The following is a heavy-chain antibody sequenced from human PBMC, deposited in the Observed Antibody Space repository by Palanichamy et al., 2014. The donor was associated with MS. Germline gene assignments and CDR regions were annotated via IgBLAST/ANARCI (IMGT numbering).Heavy chain of an antibody. CDR3: ARQDGGGEYHFDY. J-gene: IGHJ4*02. Sequence: EVQLVQFGAEVKKPGESLKISCKGSGYSFTYYWIAWVRQMPGKGLEWMGVIYPVDYNTRYSPSFQGQVTISADKSISTAYLQWSSLKGSDTAIYYCARQDGGGEYHFDYWGQGTLVTVSS. D-gene: IGHD4-17*01. CDR1: GYSFTYYW. CDR2: IYPVDYNT. V-gene: IGHV5-51*01.